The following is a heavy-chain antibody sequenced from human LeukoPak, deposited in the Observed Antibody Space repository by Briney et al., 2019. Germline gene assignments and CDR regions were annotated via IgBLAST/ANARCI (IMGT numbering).Heavy chain of an antibody. V-gene: IGHV6-1*01. Sequence: SQTLSLTCAISGDSVSYNVAAWNWIRQSPSRGLEWLGRTLYRSQWYNDYAESVKSRITINPDTSKNQFTLQLKSVTPEDTAVYYCARKNGDYPYYYYGMDVWGQGTTVTVSS. J-gene: IGHJ6*02. CDR2: TLYRSQWYN. CDR3: ARKNGDYPYYYYGMDV. D-gene: IGHD4-17*01. CDR1: GDSVSYNVAA.